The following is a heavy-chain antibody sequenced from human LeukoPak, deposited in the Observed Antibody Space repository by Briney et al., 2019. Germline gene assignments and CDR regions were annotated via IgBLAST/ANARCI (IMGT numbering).Heavy chain of an antibody. Sequence: GGSLRLSCAASGFTFSNYAMHWVRQAPGKGLEWVAYVMYDGTNKYYADSVKGRFTISKDNSKNTLYLQMNSLRPEDTAVYHCGKGFWRWQGIGDWGQGTLVTVSS. CDR1: GFTFSNYA. CDR3: GKGFWRWQGIGD. J-gene: IGHJ4*02. CDR2: VMYDGTNK. D-gene: IGHD4-23*01. V-gene: IGHV3-30*02.